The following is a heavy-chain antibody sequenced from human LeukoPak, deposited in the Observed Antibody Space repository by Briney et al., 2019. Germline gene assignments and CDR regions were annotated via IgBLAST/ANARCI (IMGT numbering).Heavy chain of an antibody. D-gene: IGHD2-15*01. CDR1: GFSVSNNY. CDR3: ASDSYSPEYFQH. CDR2: IYSGGST. J-gene: IGHJ1*01. Sequence: PGGSLRLSCAACGFSVSNNYMSWVRQAPGKGLEWVSVIYSGGSTFYADSVKGRFTISRDNSKNTLYLQMNSLRAEDTAVYYCASDSYSPEYFQHWGQGTLVTVSS. V-gene: IGHV3-66*01.